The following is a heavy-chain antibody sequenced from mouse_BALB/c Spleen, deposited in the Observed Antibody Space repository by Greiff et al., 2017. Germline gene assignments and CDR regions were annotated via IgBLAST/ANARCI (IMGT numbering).Heavy chain of an antibody. Sequence: VKLMESGPGLVAPSQSLSITCTVSGFSLTGYGVNWVRQPPGKGLEWLGMIWGDGSTDYNSALKSRLSISKDNSKSQVFLKMNSLQTDDTARYYCARQRDYGNYDYAMDYWGQGTSVTVSS. CDR2: IWGDGST. V-gene: IGHV2-6-7*01. J-gene: IGHJ4*01. CDR1: GFSLTGYG. D-gene: IGHD2-1*01. CDR3: ARQRDYGNYDYAMDY.